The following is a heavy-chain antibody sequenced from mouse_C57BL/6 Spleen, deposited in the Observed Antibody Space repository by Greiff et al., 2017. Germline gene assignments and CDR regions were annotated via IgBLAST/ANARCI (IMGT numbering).Heavy chain of an antibody. Sequence: VQLQQSGAELVKPGASVKLSCKASGYTFTEYTIPWVKQRSGQGLEWIGWFYPGSGSIKYNEKFKDKATLTADKSSSTVYMEVSRMTSEDSAVYFGARHEVLYGNYWYFDVWGTGTTVTVSS. CDR2: FYPGSGSI. CDR1: GYTFTEYT. V-gene: IGHV1-62-2*01. J-gene: IGHJ1*03. D-gene: IGHD2-1*01. CDR3: ARHEVLYGNYWYFDV.